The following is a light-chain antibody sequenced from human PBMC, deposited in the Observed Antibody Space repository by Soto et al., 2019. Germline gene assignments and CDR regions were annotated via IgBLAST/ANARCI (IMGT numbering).Light chain of an antibody. CDR3: QSYASSLSGVV. CDR2: GNS. Sequence: QSVLTQPPSVSGAPGQRVTISCTGSSSNSGAGYDVHWYQQLPGTAPKLLMYGNSNRPSGVPDRFSGSRSGTSASLAITGLQAEDEADYYCQSYASSLSGVVFGGGTKLTVL. CDR1: SSNSGAGYD. J-gene: IGLJ2*01. V-gene: IGLV1-40*01.